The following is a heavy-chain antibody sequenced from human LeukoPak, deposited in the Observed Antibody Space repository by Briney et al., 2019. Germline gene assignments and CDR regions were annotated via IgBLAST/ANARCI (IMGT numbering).Heavy chain of an antibody. CDR1: GGSISSYY. D-gene: IGHD5-18*01. Sequence: PSETLSLTCTVSGGSISSYYWSWIRQPPGKGLGWIGYIYYSGSTNYNPSLKSRVTISVGTSKNQFSLKLSSVTAADTDVYYCARDIIQLWSRYFDLWGRGTLVTVSS. V-gene: IGHV4-59*01. CDR2: IYYSGST. CDR3: ARDIIQLWSRYFDL. J-gene: IGHJ2*01.